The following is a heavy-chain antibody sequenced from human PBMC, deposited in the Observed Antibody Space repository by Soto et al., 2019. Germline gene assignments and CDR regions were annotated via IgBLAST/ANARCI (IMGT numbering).Heavy chain of an antibody. D-gene: IGHD3-10*01. V-gene: IGHV3-23*01. CDR2: FSGGGNAT. J-gene: IGHJ2*01. Sequence: EVQLLDSGGGLVQPGGSLRLSCAASGFTFSGYALTWVRQAPGKGLEWVSAFSGGGNATFYADSVKGRFTISRDNSKNTLYLQMNTLGAEDTAVYYCARKVSGSTGRPDLWYFDLWGRGTLVTVSS. CDR1: GFTFSGYA. CDR3: ARKVSGSTGRPDLWYFDL.